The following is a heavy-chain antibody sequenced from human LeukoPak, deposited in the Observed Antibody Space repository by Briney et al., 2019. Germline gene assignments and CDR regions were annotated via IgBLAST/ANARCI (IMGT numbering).Heavy chain of an antibody. CDR2: IGTAGDT. Sequence: GGSLRLSCAASGFTFSSYDMHWVRQATGKGLEWVSAIGTAGDTYYPGSVKGRFTISRENAKNSLYLQMNSLRAGDTAVYYCARAAYDTLTGQPIFDYWGQGTLVTVSS. CDR1: GFTFSSYD. CDR3: ARAAYDTLTGQPIFDY. D-gene: IGHD3-9*01. V-gene: IGHV3-13*01. J-gene: IGHJ4*02.